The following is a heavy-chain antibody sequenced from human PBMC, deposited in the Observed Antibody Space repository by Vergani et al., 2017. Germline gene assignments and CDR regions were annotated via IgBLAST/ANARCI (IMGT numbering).Heavy chain of an antibody. Sequence: VRLLESGGGLVQPGGSLRLSCAASGFTFSSYGMHWVRQAPGKGLEWVAVISYDGSNKYYADSVKGRFTISRDNSKNTLFLHMNRLRPEDTAVYYCAKVGRSEVAGTFGAFDIWGQGTMVTVAS. CDR2: ISYDGSNK. J-gene: IGHJ3*02. CDR1: GFTFSSYG. D-gene: IGHD6-19*01. V-gene: IGHV3-30*18. CDR3: AKVGRSEVAGTFGAFDI.